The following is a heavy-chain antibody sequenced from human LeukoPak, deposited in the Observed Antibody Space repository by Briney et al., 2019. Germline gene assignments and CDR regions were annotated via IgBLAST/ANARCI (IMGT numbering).Heavy chain of an antibody. CDR2: IYYSGST. J-gene: IGHJ4*02. D-gene: IGHD5-24*01. CDR3: ARRGARDGYNYYTIDY. V-gene: IGHV4-39*01. Sequence: PSETLSLTCSVSGGSITSNYYWVWIRQPPGKGLEWIGSIYYSGSTDYNPSLKSRVTISVDTSKNQFSLKLSSVTAADTAVYYCARRGARDGYNYYTIDYWGQGTLVTVSS. CDR1: GGSITSNYY.